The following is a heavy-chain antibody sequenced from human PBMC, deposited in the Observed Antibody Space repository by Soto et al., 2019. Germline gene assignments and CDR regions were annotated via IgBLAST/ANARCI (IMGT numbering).Heavy chain of an antibody. J-gene: IGHJ4*02. V-gene: IGHV3-48*03. Sequence: SLRLSCVASGFTFSSYEMNWVRQAPGKGLEWVSYISSSGSTIYYADSVKGRFTISRDNAKNSLYLQMNSLRAEDTAVYYCARIVGAALDDYWGQGTLVTVSS. CDR2: ISSSGSTI. CDR3: ARIVGAALDDY. CDR1: GFTFSSYE. D-gene: IGHD1-26*01.